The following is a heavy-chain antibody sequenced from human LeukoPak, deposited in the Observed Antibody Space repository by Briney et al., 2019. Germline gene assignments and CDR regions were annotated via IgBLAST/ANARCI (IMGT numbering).Heavy chain of an antibody. CDR2: INHSGST. CDR1: GFTFSGSA. CDR3: ARGSYDFWSGYCDY. D-gene: IGHD3-3*01. J-gene: IGHJ4*02. Sequence: GSLKLSCVGSGFTFSGSAMHWVRQPPGKGLEWIGEINHSGSTNYNPSLKSRVTISVDTSKNQFSLKLSSVTAADTAVYYCARGSYDFWSGYCDYWGQGTLVTVSS. V-gene: IGHV4-34*01.